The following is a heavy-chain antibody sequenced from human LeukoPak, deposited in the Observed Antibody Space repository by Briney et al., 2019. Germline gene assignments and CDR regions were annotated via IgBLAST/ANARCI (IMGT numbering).Heavy chain of an antibody. CDR3: ATLLLGVGGDY. CDR2: ISYDGSDK. Sequence: GSLRLSCAASGFTFSSYGMHWLRQAPGKGLEWVALISYDGSDKYCADSVKGRFTISRDNSKNTLYLQMNSLRAEDTAMYSCATLLLGVGGDYWGQGTLVTVSS. D-gene: IGHD3-16*01. CDR1: GFTFSSYG. J-gene: IGHJ4*02. V-gene: IGHV3-30*03.